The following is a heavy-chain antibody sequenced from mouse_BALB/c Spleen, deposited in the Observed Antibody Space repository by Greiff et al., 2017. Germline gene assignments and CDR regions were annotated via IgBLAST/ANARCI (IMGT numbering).Heavy chain of an antibody. J-gene: IGHJ3*01. CDR3: TRGLRLRGFAY. Sequence: VQLQESGAELVKPGASVKLSCKASGYTFTSYYMYWVKQRPGQGLEWIGEINPSNGGTNFNEKFKSKATLTVDKSSSTAYMQLSSLTSEDSAVYYCTRGLRLRGFAYWGQGTLVTVSA. CDR2: INPSNGGT. V-gene: IGHV1S81*02. D-gene: IGHD1-2*01. CDR1: GYTFTSYY.